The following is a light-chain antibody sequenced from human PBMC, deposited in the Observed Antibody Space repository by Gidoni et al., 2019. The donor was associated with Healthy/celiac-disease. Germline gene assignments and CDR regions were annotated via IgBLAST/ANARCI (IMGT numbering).Light chain of an antibody. Sequence: IVFTHAPGTLSLSPGARATLPCRASQSVSSSYLAWYQQKPGQAPRLLIYGASSRATGIPDRFSGSGSGTDFTLTISRLEPEDFAVYYCQQYGSSGYTFGQXTKLEIK. CDR2: GAS. J-gene: IGKJ2*01. CDR3: QQYGSSGYT. CDR1: QSVSSSY. V-gene: IGKV3-20*01.